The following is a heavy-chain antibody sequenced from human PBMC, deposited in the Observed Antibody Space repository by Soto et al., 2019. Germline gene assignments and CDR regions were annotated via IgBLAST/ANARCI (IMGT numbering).Heavy chain of an antibody. CDR3: AHSGYSYWKITAFDI. Sequence: QITLKESGPTLVKPTQTLTLTCTFSGFSLSTSGVGVGWIRHPPGKDLEWLALIYWDDDKRYSPSLKSRLTITKDPAKNQVILTMTKMDPVDTATYYCAHSGYSYWKITAFDIGGQGTMVTVSS. D-gene: IGHD5-18*01. J-gene: IGHJ3*02. V-gene: IGHV2-5*02. CDR2: IYWDDDK. CDR1: GFSLSTSGVG.